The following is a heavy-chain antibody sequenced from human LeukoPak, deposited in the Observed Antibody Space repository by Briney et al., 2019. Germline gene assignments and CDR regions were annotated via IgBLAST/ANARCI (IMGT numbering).Heavy chain of an antibody. CDR3: ARDAQRGFDYSNSLRY. CDR2: IWSGGTNT. CDR1: GFIFSHYG. V-gene: IGHV3-30*12. Sequence: PGGSLRLSCAASGFIFSHYGMHWVRQAPAKGLEWVAVIWSGGTNTFYAGSVKGRFTISRDNAQNTVFLQMSSLRVEDTAMYYCARDAQRGFDYSNSLRYWGHGTLVTVSS. D-gene: IGHD4-11*01. J-gene: IGHJ4*01.